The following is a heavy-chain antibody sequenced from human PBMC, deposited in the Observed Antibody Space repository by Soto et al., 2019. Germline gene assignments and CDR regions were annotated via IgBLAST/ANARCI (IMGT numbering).Heavy chain of an antibody. CDR1: GGSISSINW. Sequence: QVQLQESGPGLVKPSGTLSLTCDVSGGSISSINWWSWVRQPPGKGLKWIGEIYHSGSTTYNPSRKSRVTIAVDKSKNQSPLKLKSGTAADTAIYYCARGGGPDIAYGMDVWGQGTTVTVSS. CDR2: IYHSGST. V-gene: IGHV4-4*02. J-gene: IGHJ6*02. D-gene: IGHD5-12*01. CDR3: ARGGGPDIAYGMDV.